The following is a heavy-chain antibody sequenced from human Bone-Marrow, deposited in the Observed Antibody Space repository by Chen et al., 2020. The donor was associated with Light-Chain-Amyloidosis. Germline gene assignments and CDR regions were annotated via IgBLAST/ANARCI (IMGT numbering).Heavy chain of an antibody. J-gene: IGHJ4*02. CDR2: IRNSCSTI. CDR1: GFTFSSYE. CDR3: ARRVKYSSSSIYFGY. D-gene: IGHD6-6*01. V-gene: IGHV3-48*03. Sequence: EVQLVESGGGLVQPGGSLRLSCAASGFTFSSYEMNWVRQAPGKGLEWVSYIRNSCSTIYYADLVKGRFTISRDNAKNSLYLQMNNLRAEDTAVYFCARRVKYSSSSIYFGYWGQGTLVTVSS.